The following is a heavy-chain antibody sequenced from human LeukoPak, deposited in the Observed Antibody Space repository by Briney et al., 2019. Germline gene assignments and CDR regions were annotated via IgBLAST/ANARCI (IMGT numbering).Heavy chain of an antibody. Sequence: SVKVSCKSSGGTFSSYAISWVRQAPAQGLEWMGGIIPLFGTTNYAQKFQGRVTITADESTSTAYMELSSLRSEDTAVYYCGSTEDMVATGGGYWGQGTLVAVSS. V-gene: IGHV1-69*01. D-gene: IGHD5-12*01. CDR1: GGTFSSYA. CDR2: IIPLFGTT. CDR3: GSTEDMVATGGGY. J-gene: IGHJ4*02.